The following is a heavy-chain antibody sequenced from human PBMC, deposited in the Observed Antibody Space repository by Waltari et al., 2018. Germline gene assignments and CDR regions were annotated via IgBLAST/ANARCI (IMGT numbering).Heavy chain of an antibody. D-gene: IGHD2-21*01. J-gene: IGHJ4*02. CDR1: GGSISSGGYY. CDR2: IYYSGST. CDR3: ARNGRNCGGDCYRD. V-gene: IGHV4-31*03. Sequence: QVQLQESGPGLVKPSQTLSLTCPFSGGSISSGGYYWSWIRQHPGKGLEWIGYIYYSGSTYYNPSLKSRVTISVDTSKNQFSLKLSSVTAADTAVYYCARNGRNCGGDCYRDWGQGTLVTVSS.